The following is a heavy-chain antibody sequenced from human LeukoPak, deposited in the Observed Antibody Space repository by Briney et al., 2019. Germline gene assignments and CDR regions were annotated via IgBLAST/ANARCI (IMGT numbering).Heavy chain of an antibody. CDR3: ARDRDWYSFDS. V-gene: IGHV3-30-3*01. CDR1: GFTFRNYV. D-gene: IGHD6-19*01. Sequence: GGSLRLSCAASGFTFRNYVIHWVRQAPGKGLEWVAVTSSDLNVKLYADSVKGRFTISRDNSRSTLYLQMNSLRAEDTAVYYCARDRDWYSFDSWGQGTLVTVSS. J-gene: IGHJ4*02. CDR2: TSSDLNVK.